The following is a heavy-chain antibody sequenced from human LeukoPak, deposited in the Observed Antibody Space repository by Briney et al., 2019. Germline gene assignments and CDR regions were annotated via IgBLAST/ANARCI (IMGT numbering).Heavy chain of an antibody. V-gene: IGHV1-3*01. J-gene: IGHJ6*02. Sequence: ASVKVSCKASGCTFTSYAMHWVRQAPGQRLEWMGWINAGNGNTKYSQKFQGRVTITRDTSASTAYMELSSLRSEDTAVYYCARANVKVAATVYYYYGMDVWGQGTTVTVSS. CDR2: INAGNGNT. CDR1: GCTFTSYA. CDR3: ARANVKVAATVYYYYGMDV. D-gene: IGHD2-15*01.